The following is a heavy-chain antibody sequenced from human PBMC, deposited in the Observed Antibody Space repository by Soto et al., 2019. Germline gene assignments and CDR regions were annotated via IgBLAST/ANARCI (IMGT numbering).Heavy chain of an antibody. Sequence: GGSLRLSCVASGFTFSSYWMHWVRQAPGKGLVWVSRIDSDGSSTNYADSVKGRFTISRDNAKNTLYLQMNSLRAEDTAVYYCARATATTFPHDYWGQGTLVTVSS. J-gene: IGHJ4*02. CDR1: GFTFSSYW. CDR2: IDSDGSST. D-gene: IGHD6-25*01. V-gene: IGHV3-74*01. CDR3: ARATATTFPHDY.